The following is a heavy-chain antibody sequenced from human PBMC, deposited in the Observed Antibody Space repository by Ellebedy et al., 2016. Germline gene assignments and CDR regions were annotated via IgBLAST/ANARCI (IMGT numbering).Heavy chain of an antibody. CDR3: ASDGGSLTGSDY. CDR1: GFTVSNQY. J-gene: IGHJ4*02. V-gene: IGHV3-66*01. CDR2: IYTGGYT. Sequence: GGSLRLSCAASGFTVSNQYMTWVRQAPGRGLEWVSLIYTGGYTYYTDSVKGRFTISRDSSNNTLYLQMNSLRAEDTAVYYCASDGGSLTGSDYWGQGTLVTVSS. D-gene: IGHD3-9*01.